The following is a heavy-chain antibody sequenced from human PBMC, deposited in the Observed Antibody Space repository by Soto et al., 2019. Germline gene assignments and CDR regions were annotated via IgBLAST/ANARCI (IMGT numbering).Heavy chain of an antibody. CDR2: IYCNDDK. Sequence: SGPTLVNPTQTLTLTCTFSGFSLSTSGVGVGWIRQPPGKALEWLALIYCNDDKRYSPSLKSRLTITKDTSKNQVVLTMTNMDPVDTATHSCAHGGTVRGVIYWPFDNWDQETLVTASS. CDR3: AHGGTVRGVIYWPFDN. V-gene: IGHV2-5*01. J-gene: IGHJ4*01. CDR1: GFSLSTSGVG. D-gene: IGHD3-10*01.